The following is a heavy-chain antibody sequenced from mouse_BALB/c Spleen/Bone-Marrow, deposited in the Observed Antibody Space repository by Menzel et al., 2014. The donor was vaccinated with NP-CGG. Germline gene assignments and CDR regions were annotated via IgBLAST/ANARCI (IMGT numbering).Heavy chain of an antibody. CDR3: AREGRGSYGSSGYAMDY. Sequence: VKVVESGPGLVAPSQSLSITCTVSEFSLSSYGVHWVRQPPGKGLEWLGVIWAGGSINYNSALMSRLSISKDNSKSXFFLKMKSLQNDDTAMYYCAREGRGSYGSSGYAMDYWGQGTSVTVSS. CDR1: EFSLSSYG. D-gene: IGHD1-1*01. J-gene: IGHJ4*01. CDR2: IWAGGSI. V-gene: IGHV2-9*02.